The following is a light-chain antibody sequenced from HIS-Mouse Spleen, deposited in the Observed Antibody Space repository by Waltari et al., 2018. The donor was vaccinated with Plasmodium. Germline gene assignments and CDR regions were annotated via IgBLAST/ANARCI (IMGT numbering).Light chain of an antibody. CDR1: ALPKQY. Sequence: SYELTQPPSVSVSPGQTARITCSGDALPKQYAYLYQQKPGQAPVLGINKDSVRPSGIPERFSGSSSGTTVTLTISGVQAEDEADYYCQSADSSGTPNWVFGGGTKLTVL. J-gene: IGLJ3*02. V-gene: IGLV3-25*03. CDR2: KDS. CDR3: QSADSSGTPNWV.